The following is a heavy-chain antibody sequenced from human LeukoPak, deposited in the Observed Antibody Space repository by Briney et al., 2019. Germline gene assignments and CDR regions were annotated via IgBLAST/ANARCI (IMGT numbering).Heavy chain of an antibody. J-gene: IGHJ4*02. D-gene: IGHD3-3*01. CDR3: ARGGILEWLFFDY. Sequence: GGSLRLSCAASGFTFDDYGMSWVRQAPGKGLEWVFGINWNGGSTGYADSVKGRFTISRDNVKNSLYLQMNSLRAEDTALYYCARGGILEWLFFDYWGQGTLVTVSS. CDR1: GFTFDDYG. CDR2: INWNGGST. V-gene: IGHV3-20*04.